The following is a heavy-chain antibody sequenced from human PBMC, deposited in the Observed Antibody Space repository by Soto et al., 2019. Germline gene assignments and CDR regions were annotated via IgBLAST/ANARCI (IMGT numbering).Heavy chain of an antibody. Sequence: GGSLRLSCAASGFTFSSYAMHWVRQAPGKGLEWVAVISYDGSNKYYADSVKGRFTISRDNSKNTLYLQMNSLRAEDTAVYYCARAYSFGYSYGQLPLGNDDYWGQGTLVTVSS. V-gene: IGHV3-30-3*01. CDR3: ARAYSFGYSYGQLPLGNDDY. CDR2: ISYDGSNK. D-gene: IGHD5-18*01. J-gene: IGHJ4*02. CDR1: GFTFSSYA.